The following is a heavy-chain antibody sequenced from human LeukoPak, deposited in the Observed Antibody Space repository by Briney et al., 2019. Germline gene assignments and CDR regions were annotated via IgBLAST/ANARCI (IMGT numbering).Heavy chain of an antibody. Sequence: HPSETLSLTCAVYGGSFSGYYWSWIPQPPGKGLEWIGEINHSGSTNYNPSLKSRVTISVDTSKNQFSLKLSSVTAADTAVYYCATVTSYYFDYWGQGTLVTVSS. J-gene: IGHJ4*02. CDR2: INHSGST. V-gene: IGHV4-34*01. CDR1: GGSFSGYY. CDR3: ATVTSYYFDY. D-gene: IGHD4-11*01.